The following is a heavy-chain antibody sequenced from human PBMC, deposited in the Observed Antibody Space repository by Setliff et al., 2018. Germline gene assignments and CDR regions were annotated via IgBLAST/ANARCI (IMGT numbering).Heavy chain of an antibody. J-gene: IGHJ3*02. D-gene: IGHD3-22*01. CDR1: GYTFTSYA. CDR3: ASSFSSYYDSSGYPLGAFDI. Sequence: ASVKVSCKASGYTFTSYAIHWVRQAPGQRLEWMGWINAGNGDTKYSQKFQGRVTITRDTSASTAYMELSSLRSEDTAVYYCASSFSSYYDSSGYPLGAFDIWGQGTMVTVSS. V-gene: IGHV1-3*01. CDR2: INAGNGDT.